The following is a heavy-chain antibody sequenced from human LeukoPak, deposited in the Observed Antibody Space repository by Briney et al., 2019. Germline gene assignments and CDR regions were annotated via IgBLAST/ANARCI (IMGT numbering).Heavy chain of an antibody. Sequence: GGSLRLSCAASGFTFSSYGMHWVRQAPGKGLEWVVVISYDGSNKYYADSVKGRFTISRDNSKNTLYLQMNGLRAEDTAVYYCAKDRYYYDSSGYLQYYFDYWGQGTLVTVSS. CDR3: AKDRYYYDSSGYLQYYFDY. V-gene: IGHV3-30*18. J-gene: IGHJ4*02. D-gene: IGHD3-22*01. CDR2: ISYDGSNK. CDR1: GFTFSSYG.